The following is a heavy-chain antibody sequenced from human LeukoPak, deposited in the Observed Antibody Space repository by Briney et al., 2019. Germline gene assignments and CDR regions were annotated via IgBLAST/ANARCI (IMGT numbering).Heavy chain of an antibody. CDR1: GGCFSGYY. CDR3: ARRYRSRYCTNGVCYGMDV. D-gene: IGHD2-8*01. CDR2: INHSGCT. Sequence: SETLSLTCAVYGGCFSGYYWSWIRQPPGKGLEWIGEINHSGCTNYNPSLKSRVTISVDTSKNQFSLKLSSVTAADTAVYYCARRYRSRYCTNGVCYGMDVWGQGTTVTVSS. J-gene: IGHJ6*02. V-gene: IGHV4-34*01.